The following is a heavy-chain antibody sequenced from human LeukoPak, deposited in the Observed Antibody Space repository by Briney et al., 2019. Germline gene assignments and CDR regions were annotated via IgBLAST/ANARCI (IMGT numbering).Heavy chain of an antibody. CDR2: IYTSGST. D-gene: IGHD3-22*01. CDR3: ARTRTMISDFDP. V-gene: IGHV4-61*02. CDR1: GGSISSGNYY. J-gene: IGHJ5*02. Sequence: SETLSLTCTVSGGSISSGNYYWPWIRQPPGKGLEWIGRIYTSGSTNYNPSLKSRVTISIDTSKNPFSLKLSSVTAADTAVYYCARTRTMISDFDPWGQGTLVTVSS.